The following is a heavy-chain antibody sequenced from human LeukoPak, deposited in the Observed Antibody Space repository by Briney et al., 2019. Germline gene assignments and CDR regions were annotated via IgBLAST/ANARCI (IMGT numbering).Heavy chain of an antibody. CDR1: GYTFTSCD. CDR2: MNPNSGNT. Sequence: ASVKVSCKASGYTFTSCDINWVRQATGQGLEWMGWMNPNSGNTGYGQSFQGRITITRDISIGKAYMELRNLTSEDTAIYYCTRGSSGRRDNWGQGTLVTVSA. D-gene: IGHD6-19*01. J-gene: IGHJ4*02. CDR3: TRGSSGRRDN. V-gene: IGHV1-8*01.